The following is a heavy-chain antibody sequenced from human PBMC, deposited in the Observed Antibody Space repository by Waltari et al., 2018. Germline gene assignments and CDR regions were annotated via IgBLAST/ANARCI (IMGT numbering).Heavy chain of an antibody. CDR3: ARAGGDEDAFDI. CDR2: NIPIFSTA. Sequence: QVQLVQSGAEVKKPGSSVKVSCKASGGTFSSYATSWVRHAPGQGLEGMGGNIPIFSTANYAQKFQGRVTITADESTSTAYMELSSLRSEDTAVYYCARAGGDEDAFDIWGQGTMVTVSS. D-gene: IGHD3-10*01. V-gene: IGHV1-69*01. CDR1: GGTFSSYA. J-gene: IGHJ3*02.